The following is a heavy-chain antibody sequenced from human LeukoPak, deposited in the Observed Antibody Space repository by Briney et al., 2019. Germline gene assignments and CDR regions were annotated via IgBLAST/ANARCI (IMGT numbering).Heavy chain of an antibody. D-gene: IGHD1-26*01. CDR2: IYTSGST. CDR1: GGSISSYY. J-gene: IGHJ4*02. CDR3: ARENSGSYREFDY. V-gene: IGHV4-4*07. Sequence: PSETLSLTCTVSGGSISSYYWSWIRQPAGKGLEWIGRIYTSGSTNYNASLKSRVSMSVDTSKDQFSLKLSSVTAADTAVFYCARENSGSYREFDYWGQGTLVTVSS.